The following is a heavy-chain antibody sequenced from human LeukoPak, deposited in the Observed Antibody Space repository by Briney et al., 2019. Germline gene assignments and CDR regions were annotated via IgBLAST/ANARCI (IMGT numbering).Heavy chain of an antibody. D-gene: IGHD6-6*01. Sequence: SETLSLTCTVSGGSISSSSYYWGWIRQPPGKGLEWIGEISSGGNSNENPSLKSRVTISVDRSRNQFSLKLSSVTAADTAVYYCARGKAARPRGYYYYYMDVWGKGTTVTVSS. V-gene: IGHV4-39*07. J-gene: IGHJ6*03. CDR3: ARGKAARPRGYYYYYMDV. CDR1: GGSISSSSYY. CDR2: ISSGGNS.